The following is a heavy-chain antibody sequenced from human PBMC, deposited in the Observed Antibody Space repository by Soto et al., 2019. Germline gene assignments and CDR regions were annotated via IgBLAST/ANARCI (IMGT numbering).Heavy chain of an antibody. CDR3: ARVLDIVVVPAARQRAFDI. Sequence: QVQLVQSGAEVKKPGSSVKVSCKASGGTFSSYAISWVRQAPGQGLEWMGGIIPIFGTANYAQKFQGRVTITADESTSTAYMELSSLRSEDPAVYYCARVLDIVVVPAARQRAFDIWGQGTMVTVSS. CDR1: GGTFSSYA. D-gene: IGHD2-2*03. J-gene: IGHJ3*02. V-gene: IGHV1-69*01. CDR2: IIPIFGTA.